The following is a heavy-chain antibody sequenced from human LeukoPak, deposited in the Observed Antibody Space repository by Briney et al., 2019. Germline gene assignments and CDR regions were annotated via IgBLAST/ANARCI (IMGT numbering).Heavy chain of an antibody. CDR2: ISYDGRNE. CDR1: GFAFSTYN. CDR3: VRKKYCTPTDCLHGRFYFNC. J-gene: IGHJ4*02. Sequence: GGSLRLSCAASGFAFSTYNMHWVRQAPGKGLEWVAVISYDGRNENHAESVKGRFTISRGNSKNTLYLQMNTLRTEDTALYYCVRKKYCTPTDCLHGRFYFNCWGQGTLVTVSS. D-gene: IGHD2-8*01. V-gene: IGHV3-30*04.